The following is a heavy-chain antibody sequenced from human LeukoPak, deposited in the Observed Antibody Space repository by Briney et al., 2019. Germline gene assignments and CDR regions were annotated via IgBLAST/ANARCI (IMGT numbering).Heavy chain of an antibody. D-gene: IGHD5-18*01. J-gene: IGHJ4*02. CDR2: ISSSGST. CDR1: GGSISSYY. CDR3: ASYGYSYGYVVY. Sequence: SETLSLTCTVSGGSISSYYWSWIRQPAGKGLEWIGRISSSGSTNYNPSLKSRVTISVDTSKNQFSLKLSSVTAADTAVYYCASYGYSYGYVVYWGQGTLVTVSS. V-gene: IGHV4-4*07.